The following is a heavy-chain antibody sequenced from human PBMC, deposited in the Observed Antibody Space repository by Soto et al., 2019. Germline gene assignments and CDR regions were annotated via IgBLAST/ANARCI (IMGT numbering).Heavy chain of an antibody. D-gene: IGHD5-12*01. CDR1: GLTLSSYA. V-gene: IGHV3-23*01. CDR2: ISGSGGST. CDR3: AKHQDIVASYFDY. J-gene: IGHJ4*02. Sequence: PGGSLRLSCAASGLTLSSYAMSWVRPNPGKGLEWVSAISGSGGSTYYADSVKGRFTISRDNSKNTLYLQMNSLRAEDTAVYYCAKHQDIVASYFDYWGQGTLVTVSS.